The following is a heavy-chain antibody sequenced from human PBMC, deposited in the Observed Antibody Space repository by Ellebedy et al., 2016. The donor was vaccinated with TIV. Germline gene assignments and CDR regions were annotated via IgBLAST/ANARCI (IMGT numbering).Heavy chain of an antibody. CDR2: ISSRDTT. Sequence: GGSLRLSXAASGFTFSDYWFHWVRQAPGKGPVWVSRISSRDTTVYADFVKGRFTISRDNAKNSLYLQMNSLRAEDTAVYYCARGGYDFWSGYCPFDHWGQGTLVTVSS. D-gene: IGHD3-3*01. CDR1: GFTFSDYW. J-gene: IGHJ4*02. V-gene: IGHV3-74*01. CDR3: ARGGYDFWSGYCPFDH.